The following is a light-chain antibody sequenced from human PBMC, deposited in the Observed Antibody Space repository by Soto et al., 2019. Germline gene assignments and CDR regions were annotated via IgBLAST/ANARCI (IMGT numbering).Light chain of an antibody. CDR1: SSDVGGYNY. V-gene: IGLV2-14*03. CDR2: DVS. CDR3: SSYRTSNTRQIV. J-gene: IGLJ1*01. Sequence: QSVLTQPASGSGSPGQSITISCTGTSSDVGGYNYVSWYQLHPGKAPKLMIYDVSNRPSGVSNRFSGSKSGNTASLSISGLQPEDEADYYCSSYRTSNTRQIVCGTGTKVTVL.